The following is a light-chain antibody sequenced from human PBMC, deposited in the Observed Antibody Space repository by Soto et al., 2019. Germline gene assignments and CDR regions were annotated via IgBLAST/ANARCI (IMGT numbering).Light chain of an antibody. CDR2: GAS. V-gene: IGKV3-15*01. J-gene: IGKJ1*01. CDR1: QSVSSN. CDR3: QPYHNWPPWT. Sequence: EIVMTQSPATLSVSPGERATLSCRASQSVSSNLAWYQQKPGQAPRLLIYGASTRATGIPARFSGSGSGTEFTLTISSLQSEDFAVYYCQPYHNWPPWTFGQGTKVDI.